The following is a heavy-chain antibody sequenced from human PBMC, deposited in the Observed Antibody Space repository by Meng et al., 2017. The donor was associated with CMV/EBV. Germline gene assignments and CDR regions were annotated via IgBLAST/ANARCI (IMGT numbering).Heavy chain of an antibody. J-gene: IGHJ4*02. CDR2: ISSSSSYI. V-gene: IGHV3-21*01. D-gene: IGHD3-22*01. Sequence: EVQLVESGGGVVKPGGSVRLACAASGVTFSSYSMNWVRQAPGKGLEWVSSISSSSSYIYYADSVKGRFTISRDNAKNSLYLQMNSLRAEDTAVYYCARDSYYYDSSGYWPSYYFDYWGQGTLGTVAS. CDR3: ARDSYYYDSSGYWPSYYFDY. CDR1: GVTFSSYS.